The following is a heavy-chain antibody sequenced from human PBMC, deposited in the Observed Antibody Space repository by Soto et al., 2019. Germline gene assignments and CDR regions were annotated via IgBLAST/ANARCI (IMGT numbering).Heavy chain of an antibody. CDR2: INHSGST. V-gene: IGHV4-34*01. Sequence: QVQLQQWGAGLLKPSETLSLTCAVYGGSFSGYYWSWIRQPPGKGLEWIGEINHSGSTNYNPSLKNRVTISVDTSKNQFSLKLSSVTAADTAVYYCARGCIVVVPAAIRSTNWFDPWGQGTLVTVSS. J-gene: IGHJ5*02. D-gene: IGHD2-2*01. CDR1: GGSFSGYY. CDR3: ARGCIVVVPAAIRSTNWFDP.